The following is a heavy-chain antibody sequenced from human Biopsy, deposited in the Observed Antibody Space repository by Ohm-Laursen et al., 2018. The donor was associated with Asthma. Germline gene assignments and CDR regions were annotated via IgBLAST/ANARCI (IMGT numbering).Heavy chain of an antibody. D-gene: IGHD3-9*01. V-gene: IGHV1-3*01. Sequence: SSVKVSCKASGYTFINYAIHWVRQAPGQRLEWMGWINAGNGNTKYSQKVQGRVTITRDTSASTAYMDLSSLRSEDTAVYYCARTYYDFLTGQVKDVFGVWGQGTMVTVSS. CDR3: ARTYYDFLTGQVKDVFGV. CDR2: INAGNGNT. J-gene: IGHJ3*01. CDR1: GYTFINYA.